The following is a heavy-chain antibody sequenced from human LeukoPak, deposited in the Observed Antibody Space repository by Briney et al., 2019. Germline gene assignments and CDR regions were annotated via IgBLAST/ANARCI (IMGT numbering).Heavy chain of an antibody. Sequence: PSETLSLTCTVSDDSITMYYWTWIRQPPGKGLEWIGYVDHTGSTKFNPSLNGRVSISRDTSKNLFSLRLRSVTAADTAVYFCARGRVSSSTWYSTYYYYFYMDVWSKGTTVTVSS. CDR1: DDSITMYY. V-gene: IGHV4-59*01. CDR3: ARGRVSSSTWYSTYYYYFYMDV. D-gene: IGHD4-11*01. J-gene: IGHJ6*03. CDR2: VDHTGST.